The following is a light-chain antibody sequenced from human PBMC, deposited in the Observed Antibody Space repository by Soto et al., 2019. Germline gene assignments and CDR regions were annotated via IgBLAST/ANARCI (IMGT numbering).Light chain of an antibody. Sequence: EIVLTQSPGTLSLSPGERATPSCRASQSVSSSYLAWYQQKPGQAPRLLIYGASSRATGIPDRFSGSGSGTDFTLTISRLEPEDFAVYYCQQYGSPWTFGQGTKV. V-gene: IGKV3-20*01. J-gene: IGKJ1*01. CDR1: QSVSSSY. CDR3: QQYGSPWT. CDR2: GAS.